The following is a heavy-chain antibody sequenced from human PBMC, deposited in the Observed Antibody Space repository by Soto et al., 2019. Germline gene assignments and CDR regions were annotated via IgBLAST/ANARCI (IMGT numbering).Heavy chain of an antibody. D-gene: IGHD3-16*01. CDR2: FYYSGST. CDR3: ARDYDYEVYDY. J-gene: IGHJ4*02. Sequence: SETLSLTCTVSGGSISSSSYYWGWIRQSPGKGLEWIGSFYYSGSTYYNPSLKSRVTISVDTSKNQFSLKLSSVTAADTAVYYYARDYDYEVYDYWSQGTLVTVSS. CDR1: GGSISSSSYY. V-gene: IGHV4-39*02.